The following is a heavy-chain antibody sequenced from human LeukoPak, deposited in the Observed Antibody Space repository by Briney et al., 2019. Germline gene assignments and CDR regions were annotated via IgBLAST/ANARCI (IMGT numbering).Heavy chain of an antibody. CDR2: ISSSGSTI. CDR3: ARSYDCGGDCFEAFDI. D-gene: IGHD2-21*02. J-gene: IGHJ3*02. Sequence: AGGSLRLSCAASGFTFSDYYMSWIRQAPGKGLEWVSYISSSGSTIYYADSVKGRFTISRDNAKNSLYLQMNSLRAEDTAVYFCARSYDCGGDCFEAFDIWGQGTMVTVSS. CDR1: GFTFSDYY. V-gene: IGHV3-11*01.